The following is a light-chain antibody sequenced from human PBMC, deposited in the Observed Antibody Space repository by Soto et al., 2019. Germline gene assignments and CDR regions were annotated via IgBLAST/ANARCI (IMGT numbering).Light chain of an antibody. CDR1: QSVSSSY. Sequence: EIVLTQSPGTLSLSPGERATLSCRASQSVSSSYLAWYQQKPGQAPRLLIYGASSRATGIPDRFSGSGSGTEFTLTINSLQSEDFAVYYCQQYNNWPRTFGQGTKVDIK. CDR3: QQYNNWPRT. CDR2: GAS. J-gene: IGKJ1*01. V-gene: IGKV3-20*01.